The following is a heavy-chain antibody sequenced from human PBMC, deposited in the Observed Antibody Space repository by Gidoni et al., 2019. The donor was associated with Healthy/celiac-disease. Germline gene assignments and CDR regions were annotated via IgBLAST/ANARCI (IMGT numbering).Heavy chain of an antibody. CDR3: ARGHCSGGSCSLYYYYGMDV. J-gene: IGHJ6*02. CDR2: INHSGST. Sequence: EPLQQWGAGLLQPSETLSLTCAVYGGSFSGYYWSWIRQPPGKGLEWIGEINHSGSTNYNPSLKSRVTISVDTSKNQFSLKLSSVTAADTAVYYCARGHCSGGSCSLYYYYGMDVWGQGTTVTVSS. CDR1: GGSFSGYY. V-gene: IGHV4-34*01. D-gene: IGHD2-15*01.